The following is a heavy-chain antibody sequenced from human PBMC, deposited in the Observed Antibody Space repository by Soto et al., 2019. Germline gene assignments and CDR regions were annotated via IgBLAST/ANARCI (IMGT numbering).Heavy chain of an antibody. J-gene: IGHJ6*02. D-gene: IGHD2-15*01. V-gene: IGHV3-11*01. Sequence: QVQLVESGGGLVKPGGSLRLSCAASGFSFSDYYMSWIRQAPGKGLEWVSYISSSGSTIYYADSVKGRFTVSRDNAKDSLWLQVNSLRAEDTAVYYCARNGYCSRGACSYSVDVWGQGTTVTVSS. CDR2: ISSSGSTI. CDR1: GFSFSDYY. CDR3: ARNGYCSRGACSYSVDV.